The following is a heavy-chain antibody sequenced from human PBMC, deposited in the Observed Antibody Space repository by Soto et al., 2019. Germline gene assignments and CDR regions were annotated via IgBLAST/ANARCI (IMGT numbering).Heavy chain of an antibody. CDR2: ISATGFSK. J-gene: IGHJ5*01. V-gene: IGHV3-23*01. D-gene: IGHD3-3*01. Sequence: EVRLLESGGGFVRPGGSLRLACSASGFTFDTHAMAWVRQAPVKGLEWVASISATGFSKYHADSVKGRITISRDNSNNTVCLHMKTLRTNDTSVYDCAMVSAFDFWSGNFVFGWFDSWGQGTEVSFSS. CDR1: GFTFDTHA. CDR3: AMVSAFDFWSGNFVFGWFDS.